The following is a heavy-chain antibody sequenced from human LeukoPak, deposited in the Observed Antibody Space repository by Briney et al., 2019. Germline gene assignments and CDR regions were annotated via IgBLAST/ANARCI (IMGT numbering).Heavy chain of an antibody. V-gene: IGHV5-51*01. CDR1: GYRFTNYW. CDR3: ARAPNFDN. J-gene: IGHJ4*02. Sequence: GESLKISCKGSGYRFTNYWIGWVRQMPGKGLEWMGVVYPGDSETKYSPSFEGQVTISVDKSVSTAYLQWNSLKASDTAMYYCARAPNFDNWGQGTLVTVSS. CDR2: VYPGDSET.